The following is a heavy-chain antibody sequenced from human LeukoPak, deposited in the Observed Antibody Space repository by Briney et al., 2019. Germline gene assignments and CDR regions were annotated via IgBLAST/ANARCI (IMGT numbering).Heavy chain of an antibody. CDR3: ARVHRYYYDMDY. V-gene: IGHV4-34*01. Sequence: PSETLSLTCAVHGVSFSGYYGSWLRQPPGKGLEWIGEINHSGSTNYTPSLKSRVTISVDTSKNQFSLNLSSVTAADTAVYYCARVHRYYYDMDYWGQGTLVTVSS. J-gene: IGHJ4*02. CDR2: INHSGST. CDR1: GVSFSGYY. D-gene: IGHD3-22*01.